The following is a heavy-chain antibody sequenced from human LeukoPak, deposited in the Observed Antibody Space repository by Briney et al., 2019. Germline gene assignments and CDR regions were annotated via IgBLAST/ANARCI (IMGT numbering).Heavy chain of an antibody. J-gene: IGHJ4*02. CDR3: ARGIPGRSIDY. V-gene: IGHV4-38-2*01. D-gene: IGHD6-13*01. CDR1: GYSISSGYY. Sequence: KSSETLSLTCAVSGYSISSGYYWGWIRQPPRKGLQWIGSIYHSGSTNYNPSLKSRVTISVDTSKNQFSLKLSSVTAADTAVYYCARGIPGRSIDYWGQGTLVTVSS. CDR2: IYHSGST.